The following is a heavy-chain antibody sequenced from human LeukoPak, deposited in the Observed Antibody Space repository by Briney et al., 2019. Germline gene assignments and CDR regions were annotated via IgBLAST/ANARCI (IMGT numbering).Heavy chain of an antibody. D-gene: IGHD3-22*01. CDR1: GFSLSAYN. Sequence: PGGSLRLSCEGSGFSLSAYNMNWVRQAPGKGLEWVSAISGSGGSTYYADSVKGRFTISRDNSKNTLYLQMNSLRAEDTAVYYCAKLDSSVPFDYWGQGTLVTVSS. CDR2: ISGSGGST. CDR3: AKLDSSVPFDY. V-gene: IGHV3-23*01. J-gene: IGHJ4*02.